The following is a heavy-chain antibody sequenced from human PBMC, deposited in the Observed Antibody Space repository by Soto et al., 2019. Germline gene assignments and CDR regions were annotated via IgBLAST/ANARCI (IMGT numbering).Heavy chain of an antibody. CDR1: GFTFSSYT. D-gene: IGHD3-3*01. CDR3: AKGPLYYDFWSGYYHYYYYMDV. J-gene: IGHJ6*03. CDR2: ISGSGGST. V-gene: IGHV3-23*01. Sequence: GGSLRLSCAASGFTFSSYTMSWVRQAPGKGLEWVSAISGSGGSTYYADSVKGRFTISRDNSKNTLYLQMNSLRAEDTAVYYCAKGPLYYDFWSGYYHYYYYMDVWGKGTTVTVSS.